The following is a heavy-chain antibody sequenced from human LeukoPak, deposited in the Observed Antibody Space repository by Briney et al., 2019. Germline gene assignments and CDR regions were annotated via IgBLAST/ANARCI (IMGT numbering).Heavy chain of an antibody. J-gene: IGHJ3*02. V-gene: IGHV4-59*08. CDR1: GGSISSYY. CDR2: MFYNVST. Sequence: SETLSLTCTVSGGSISSYYWNWIRHPPGKGLEWIAYMFYNVSTHYPPSLKSRVTISVDTSKTQFSLKLISVTAADTAVYFCARQGSGRAFDIWGQETIVTVSS. CDR3: ARQGSGRAFDI.